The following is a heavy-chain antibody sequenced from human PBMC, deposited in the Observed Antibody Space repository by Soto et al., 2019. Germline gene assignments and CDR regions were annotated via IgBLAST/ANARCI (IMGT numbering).Heavy chain of an antibody. J-gene: IGHJ3*02. Sequence: GSLRLCGAASGFSVSTYEMNWVRQAPGKGLEWVSYISKNGIDIYYADSVKGRFTISRDNANNSLFLQMDSLRPEDTAVYYCAPRKYGSFNIGAFDIWGQGTMVTVSS. D-gene: IGHD1-26*01. V-gene: IGHV3-48*03. CDR3: APRKYGSFNIGAFDI. CDR1: GFSVSTYE. CDR2: ISKNGIDI.